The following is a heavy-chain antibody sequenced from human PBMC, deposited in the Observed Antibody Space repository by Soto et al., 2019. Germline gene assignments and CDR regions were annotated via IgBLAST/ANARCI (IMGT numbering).Heavy chain of an antibody. CDR2: MWYDGSNK. CDR3: ARDYYDSSGYYSLDY. V-gene: IGHV3-33*01. CDR1: GFTFSSYG. Sequence: PGGSLRLSCAASGFTFSSYGMHWVRQAPGKGLEWVAVMWYDGSNKYYADSVKGRFTISRDNSKNTLYLQMNSLRAEDTAVYYCARDYYDSSGYYSLDYWGQGTLVTVSS. D-gene: IGHD3-22*01. J-gene: IGHJ4*02.